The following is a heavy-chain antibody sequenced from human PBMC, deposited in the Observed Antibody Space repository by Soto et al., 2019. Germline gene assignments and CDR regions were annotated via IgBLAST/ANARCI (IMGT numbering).Heavy chain of an antibody. J-gene: IGHJ4*02. CDR1: GFTFSSYA. V-gene: IGHV3-23*01. Sequence: GGSLRLSCAASGFTFSSYAMSWVRQAPGKGLEWVSAISGSGGSTYYADSVKGRFTISRDNSKNTLYLQMNSLRAEDTAVYYWAKMSVIVGATSFDYWGQGTLVTVSS. CDR2: ISGSGGST. D-gene: IGHD1-26*01. CDR3: AKMSVIVGATSFDY.